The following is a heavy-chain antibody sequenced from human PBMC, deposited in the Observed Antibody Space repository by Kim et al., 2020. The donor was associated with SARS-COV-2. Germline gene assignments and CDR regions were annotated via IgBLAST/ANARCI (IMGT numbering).Heavy chain of an antibody. CDR3: ARPRRIAAAGRYYYYGMDV. CDR1: GFTFSSYG. CDR2: IWYDGSNK. Sequence: GGSLRLSCAASGFTFSSYGMHWVRQAPGKGLEWVAVIWYDGSNKYYADSVKGRFTISRDNSKNTLYLQMNSLRAEDTAVYYCARPRRIAAAGRYYYYGMDVWGQGTTVTVSS. D-gene: IGHD6-13*01. J-gene: IGHJ6*02. V-gene: IGHV3-33*01.